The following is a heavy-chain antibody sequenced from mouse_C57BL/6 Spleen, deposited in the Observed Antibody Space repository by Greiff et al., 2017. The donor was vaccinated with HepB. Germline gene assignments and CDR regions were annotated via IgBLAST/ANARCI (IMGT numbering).Heavy chain of an antibody. CDR2: INPNNGGT. CDR3: ARGRRLRAMDY. D-gene: IGHD2-4*01. J-gene: IGHJ4*01. CDR1: GYTFTDYN. Sequence: EVQLQESGPELVKPGASVKMSCKASGYTFTDYNMHWVKQSHGKSLEWIGYINPNNGGTSYNQKFKGKATLTVNTSSSTAYMELRSLTSEDSAVYYCARGRRLRAMDYWGQGTAVTVSS. V-gene: IGHV1-22*01.